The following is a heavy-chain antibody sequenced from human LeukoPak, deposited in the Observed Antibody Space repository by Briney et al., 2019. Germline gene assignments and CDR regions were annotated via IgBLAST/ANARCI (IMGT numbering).Heavy chain of an antibody. D-gene: IGHD3-22*01. Sequence: SQTLSLTCAISGDSVSSNSAAWNWIRQSPSRGLEWLGRTYYRSKWYNDYAVSMKSRITINPDTSKNQFSLQLNSVTPEDTAVYYCARDWYYYDSSGYYVDAFDIWGQGTMVTVSS. J-gene: IGHJ3*02. CDR3: ARDWYYYDSSGYYVDAFDI. V-gene: IGHV6-1*01. CDR1: GDSVSSNSAA. CDR2: TYYRSKWYN.